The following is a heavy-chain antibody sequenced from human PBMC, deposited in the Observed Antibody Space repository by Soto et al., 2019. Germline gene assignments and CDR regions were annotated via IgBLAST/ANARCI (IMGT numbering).Heavy chain of an antibody. CDR2: IIPIFGTA. V-gene: IGHV1-69*01. Sequence: GASVKVSCKASGGTFRSYAISWVRQAPGQGLEWMGGIIPIFGTANYAQKFQGRVTITADESTSTAYMELSSLRSEDTAVYYCARDPGTGTVGSYYYYGMDVWGQGTTVTVSS. D-gene: IGHD1-1*01. CDR1: GGTFRSYA. J-gene: IGHJ6*02. CDR3: ARDPGTGTVGSYYYYGMDV.